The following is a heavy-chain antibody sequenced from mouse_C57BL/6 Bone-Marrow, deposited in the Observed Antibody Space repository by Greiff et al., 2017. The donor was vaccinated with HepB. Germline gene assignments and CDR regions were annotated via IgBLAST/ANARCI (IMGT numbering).Heavy chain of an antibody. CDR2: IYPRSGNT. CDR3: ARCPLIYYYGYFDY. Sequence: VQVVESGAELARPGASVKLSCKASGYTFTSYGISWVKQRTGQGLEWIGEIYPRSGNTYYNEKFKGKATLTADKSSSTAYMELRSLTSEDSAVYFCARCPLIYYYGYFDYWGQGTTLTVSS. D-gene: IGHD1-1*01. J-gene: IGHJ2*01. V-gene: IGHV1-81*01. CDR1: GYTFTSYG.